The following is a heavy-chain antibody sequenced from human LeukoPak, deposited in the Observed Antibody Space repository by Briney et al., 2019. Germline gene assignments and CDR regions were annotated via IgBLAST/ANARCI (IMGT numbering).Heavy chain of an antibody. Sequence: SETLSLTCTVSGGSISSSVYDWGWLLQPGGKGLEWIGSIYYIGSTYYNPSLKSPVAISVDTSKNQFALKLTSVTAADTAVYYCARHPQYWGQGTLVTVSS. CDR3: ARHPQY. CDR1: GGSISSSVYD. V-gene: IGHV4-39*01. J-gene: IGHJ4*02. CDR2: IYYIGST.